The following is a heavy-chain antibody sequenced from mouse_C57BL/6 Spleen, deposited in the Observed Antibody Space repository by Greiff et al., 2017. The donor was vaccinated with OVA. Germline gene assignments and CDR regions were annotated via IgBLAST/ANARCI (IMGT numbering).Heavy chain of an antibody. CDR3: NWDEDAMDY. Sequence: VQLQQSGAELVKPGASVKLSCKASGYTFTSYWLHWVKQRPGQGLEWIGMIHPNSGSTNYNEKFKSKATLTVDKSSSTAYMQLSSLTSEDSAVYYCNWDEDAMDYWGQGTSVTVSS. J-gene: IGHJ4*01. CDR2: IHPNSGST. V-gene: IGHV1-64*01. CDR1: GYTFTSYW. D-gene: IGHD4-1*01.